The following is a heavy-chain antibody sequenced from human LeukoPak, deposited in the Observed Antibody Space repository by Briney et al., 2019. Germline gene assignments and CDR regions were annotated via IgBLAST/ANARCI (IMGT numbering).Heavy chain of an antibody. D-gene: IGHD5-18*01. V-gene: IGHV3-23*01. Sequence: GGSLRLPCAASGFTFGNYGMHWVRQAPGKGLEWVSAISGSGGSTYYADSVKGRFTISRDNSKNTLYLQMNSLRAEDTAVYYCAKVPRGYSYGYWDYWGQGTLVTVSS. CDR2: ISGSGGST. CDR3: AKVPRGYSYGYWDY. CDR1: GFTFGNYG. J-gene: IGHJ4*02.